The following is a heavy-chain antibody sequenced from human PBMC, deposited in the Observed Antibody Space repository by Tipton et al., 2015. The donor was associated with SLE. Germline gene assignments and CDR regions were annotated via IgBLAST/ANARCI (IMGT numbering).Heavy chain of an antibody. CDR3: AREGRDGYNYWFDP. Sequence: SLRLSCAASGFTFSSYEMNWVRQAPGKGLEWVSYISSSGSTIYYADSVKGRFTISRDNAKNSLYLQMNSLRAEDTAYYYCAREGRDGYNYWFDPWGQGTLVTVSS. D-gene: IGHD5-24*01. V-gene: IGHV3-48*03. CDR1: GFTFSSYE. CDR2: ISSSGSTI. J-gene: IGHJ5*02.